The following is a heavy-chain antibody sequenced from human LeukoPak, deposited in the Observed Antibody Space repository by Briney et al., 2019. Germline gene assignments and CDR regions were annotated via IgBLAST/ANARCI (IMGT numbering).Heavy chain of an antibody. V-gene: IGHV1-3*01. CDR3: ARDHDGGSSYVGVEGTEDDY. CDR2: INAGNGNT. Sequence: WASVKVSCKASGYTFTSYAMHWVRQAPGQRLEWMGWINAGNGNTKYSQKFQGRVTITRDTSADTAYMELSRLRSDDTAVYYCARDHDGGSSYVGVEGTEDDYWGQGTLVTVSS. CDR1: GYTFTSYA. J-gene: IGHJ4*02. D-gene: IGHD1-26*01.